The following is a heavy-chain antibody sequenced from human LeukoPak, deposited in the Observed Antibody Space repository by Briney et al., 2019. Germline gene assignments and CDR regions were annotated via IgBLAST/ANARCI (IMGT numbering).Heavy chain of an antibody. J-gene: IGHJ4*02. CDR2: IYYSGST. V-gene: IGHV4-59*01. CDR3: ASGAGDYGDLDY. D-gene: IGHD4-17*01. Sequence: SETLSLTCTVSGGSISSYYWSWIRQPPGKGLEWIGYIYYSGSTNYNPSLKSRVTISVDTSKNQFSLKLSSVTAADTAVYYCASGAGDYGDLDYWGQGTLVTVSS. CDR1: GGSISSYY.